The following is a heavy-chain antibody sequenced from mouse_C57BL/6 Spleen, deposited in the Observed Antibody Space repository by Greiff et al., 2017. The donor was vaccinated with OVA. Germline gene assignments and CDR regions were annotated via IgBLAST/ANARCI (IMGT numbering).Heavy chain of an antibody. J-gene: IGHJ3*01. V-gene: IGHV5-16*01. Sequence: EVQRVESEGGLVQPGSSMKLSCTASGFTFSDYYMAWVRQVPEKGLEWVANINYDGSSTYYLDSLKSRFIISRDNAKNILYLQMSSLKSEDTATYYCARDLNYGSSPPWFAYWGQGTLVTVSA. CDR3: ARDLNYGSSPPWFAY. CDR1: GFTFSDYY. D-gene: IGHD1-1*01. CDR2: INYDGSST.